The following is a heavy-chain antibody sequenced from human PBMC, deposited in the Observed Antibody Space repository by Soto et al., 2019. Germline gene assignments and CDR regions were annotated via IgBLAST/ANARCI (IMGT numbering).Heavy chain of an antibody. J-gene: IGHJ4*02. CDR1: GFTFDDYA. V-gene: IGHV3-9*01. CDR3: AKDMQHSGYDPQIDY. D-gene: IGHD5-12*01. CDR2: ISWNSGSI. Sequence: EVQLVESGGGLVQPGRSVRLSCAASGFTFDDYAMHWVRQPPGKGQEWVSGISWNSGSITYADSVRGRFTISRDNAKNSLYLQINSLRGEDTAFYYCAKDMQHSGYDPQIDYWGQGTLVTVSS.